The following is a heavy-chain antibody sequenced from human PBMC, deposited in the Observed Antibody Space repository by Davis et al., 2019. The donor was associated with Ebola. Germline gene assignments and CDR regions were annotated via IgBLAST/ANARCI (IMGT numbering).Heavy chain of an antibody. V-gene: IGHV4-34*01. CDR1: GGSFSGYY. CDR2: INHSGST. Sequence: PSETLSLTCAVYGGSFSGYYWSWIRQPPGKGLEWIGEINHSGSTNYNPSLKSRVTISVDTSKNQFSLKLSSVTAADTAVYYCARGPDIVVVVAATQANYYMDVWGKGTTVTVSS. J-gene: IGHJ6*03. D-gene: IGHD2-15*01. CDR3: ARGPDIVVVVAATQANYYMDV.